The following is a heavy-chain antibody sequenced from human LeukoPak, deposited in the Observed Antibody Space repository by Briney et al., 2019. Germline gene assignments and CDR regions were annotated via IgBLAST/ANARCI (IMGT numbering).Heavy chain of an antibody. CDR2: ISWNSGSI. CDR3: AKYMRTEYYDILTGYLDY. Sequence: PGRSLRLSCAASGFTFDDYAMHWVRQAPGKGLEWVSGISWNSGSIGYADSVKGRFTISRDNAKNSLYLQMNSLRAEDTALYYCAKYMRTEYYDILTGYLDYWGQGTLVTVSS. D-gene: IGHD3-9*01. V-gene: IGHV3-9*01. CDR1: GFTFDDYA. J-gene: IGHJ4*02.